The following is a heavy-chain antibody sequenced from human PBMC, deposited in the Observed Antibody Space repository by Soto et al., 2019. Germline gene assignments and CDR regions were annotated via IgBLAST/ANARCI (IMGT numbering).Heavy chain of an antibody. CDR3: ARDLRITIFGVVIIVYYYGMDV. CDR2: IKQDGSEK. D-gene: IGHD3-3*01. J-gene: IGHJ6*02. V-gene: IGHV3-7*03. CDR1: GFTFSSYW. Sequence: PGGSLRLSCAASGFTFSSYWMSWVRQAPGKGLEWVANIKQDGSEKYYVDSVKGRFTISRDNAKNSLYLQMNSLRAEDTAVYYCARDLRITIFGVVIIVYYYGMDVWGQGTTVTVSS.